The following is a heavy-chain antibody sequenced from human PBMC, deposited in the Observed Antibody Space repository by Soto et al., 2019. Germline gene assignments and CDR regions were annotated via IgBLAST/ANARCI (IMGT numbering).Heavy chain of an antibody. Sequence: SETLSLTCTVSGGSISSSSYYWGWIRQPPGKGLEWIGSIFYSGSTYYNPSLKSRVTISVDTSKNQFSLKLRSVSAADTAVYYCARARDGDKLGYDYWGQGTLVTVSS. CDR3: ARARDGDKLGYDY. CDR1: GGSISSSSYY. D-gene: IGHD5-12*01. CDR2: IFYSGST. J-gene: IGHJ4*02. V-gene: IGHV4-39*01.